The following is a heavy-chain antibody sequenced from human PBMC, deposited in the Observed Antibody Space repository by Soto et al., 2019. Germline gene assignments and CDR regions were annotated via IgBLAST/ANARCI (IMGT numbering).Heavy chain of an antibody. CDR2: IYYSGST. CDR3: ARDRVGYGMDV. Sequence: PSETLSLTCTVSGGSISSYYWSWIRQPPGKGLEWIGYIYYSGSTNYNPSLKSRVTISVDTSKNQFSLKLSSVTAADTAVYYCARDRVGYGMDVWGQGTTVTVSS. J-gene: IGHJ6*02. V-gene: IGHV4-59*01. CDR1: GGSISSYY. D-gene: IGHD1-26*01.